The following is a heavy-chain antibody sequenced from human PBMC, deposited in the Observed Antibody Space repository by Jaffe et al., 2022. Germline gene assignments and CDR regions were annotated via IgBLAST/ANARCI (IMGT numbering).Heavy chain of an antibody. D-gene: IGHD1-26*01. Sequence: QVQLQESGPGLVKPSETLSLTCTVSGGSISTYYWSWIRQPPGKGLEWIGYVYYSGSTNYNPSLKSRVTISVDTSKNQFSLKLSSVTAADTAVYYCARDGSGSYSDYFDYWGQGTLVTVSS. CDR1: GGSISTYY. CDR3: ARDGSGSYSDYFDY. CDR2: VYYSGST. V-gene: IGHV4-59*01. J-gene: IGHJ4*02.